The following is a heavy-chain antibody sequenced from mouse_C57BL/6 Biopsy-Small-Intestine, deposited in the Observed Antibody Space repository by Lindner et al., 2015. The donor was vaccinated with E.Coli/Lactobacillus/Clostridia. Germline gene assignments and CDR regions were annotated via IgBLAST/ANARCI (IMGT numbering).Heavy chain of an antibody. CDR1: GFTFTKYF. D-gene: IGHD1-2*01. CDR3: ATYWGAPHSGPRLAHDAFDI. Sequence: SVKVSCKASGFTFTKYFLHWVRQVPGQGPEWMGIIIPSGGGTSLPQKFQDRVTLTRDTSTDTFYMELNSLTSGDTAVYYCATYWGAPHSGPRLAHDAFDIWGQGTLVIVSS. CDR2: IIPSGGGT. V-gene: IGHV1S46*01. J-gene: IGHJ3*01.